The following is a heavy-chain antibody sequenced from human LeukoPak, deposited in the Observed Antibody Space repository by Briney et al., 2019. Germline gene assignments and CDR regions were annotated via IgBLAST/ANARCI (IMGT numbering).Heavy chain of an antibody. CDR3: ATDRGWRTSGYYLYYFEY. CDR2: IKNDGSEK. D-gene: IGHD3-3*01. Sequence: GGSLRLSCAASGFVFRNYFMSWVRQAPGKGLEWVASIKNDGSEKYYVDSVRGRYTISRNNTKNSLYLQMSSLRAEDTAVYYCATDRGWRTSGYYLYYFEYWGQGTLVTVSS. CDR1: GFVFRNYF. V-gene: IGHV3-7*01. J-gene: IGHJ4*02.